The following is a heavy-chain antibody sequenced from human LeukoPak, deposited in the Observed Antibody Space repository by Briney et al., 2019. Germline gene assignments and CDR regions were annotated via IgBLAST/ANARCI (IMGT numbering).Heavy chain of an antibody. Sequence: GGSLRLSCAASGFTVSSNYMSWVRQAPGKGLEWVSVIYSGGSTYYADSVKGRFTISRDNSKNTLYLQMNSLRAEDTAEYYCASTDLSTVTTVPGYFDYWGQGTLVTVSS. CDR3: ASTDLSTVTTVPGYFDY. V-gene: IGHV3-66*01. D-gene: IGHD4-17*01. CDR1: GFTVSSNY. CDR2: IYSGGST. J-gene: IGHJ4*02.